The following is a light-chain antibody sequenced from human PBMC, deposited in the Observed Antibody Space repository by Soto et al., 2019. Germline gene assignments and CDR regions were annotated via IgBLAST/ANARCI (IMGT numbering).Light chain of an antibody. Sequence: SVLTQPASVSGSPGQSITISCTGTSSDVGSYNLVSWYQQHPGKAPKLMIYEGSKRPSGVSNRFSGSKSGNTASLTISGLQAEDEADYYCCSYAGSSNSPYVFGTGTKLTVL. V-gene: IGLV2-23*01. CDR3: CSYAGSSNSPYV. CDR1: SSDVGSYNL. CDR2: EGS. J-gene: IGLJ1*01.